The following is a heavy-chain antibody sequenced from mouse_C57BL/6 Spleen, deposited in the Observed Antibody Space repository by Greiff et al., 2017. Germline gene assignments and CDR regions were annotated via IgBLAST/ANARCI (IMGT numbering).Heavy chain of an antibody. D-gene: IGHD1-1*01. J-gene: IGHJ4*01. CDR1: GYAFSSSW. V-gene: IGHV1-82*01. CDR3: ARGGLRFYAMDY. CDR2: IYPGDGDT. Sequence: VHLVESGPELVKPGASVKISCKASGYAFSSSWMNWVKQRPGKGLEWIGRIYPGDGDTNYNGKFKGKATLTADKSSSTAYMQLSSLTSEDSAVYFCARGGLRFYAMDYWGQGTSVTVSS.